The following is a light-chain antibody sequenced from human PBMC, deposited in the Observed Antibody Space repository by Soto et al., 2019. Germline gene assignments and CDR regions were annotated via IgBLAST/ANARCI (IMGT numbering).Light chain of an antibody. J-gene: IGLJ1*01. CDR2: DVS. CDR1: SSDVGAYNF. V-gene: IGLV2-14*03. CDR3: SSFTRSGTYV. Sequence: QSALTQTASVSGSPGQSITISCTGTSSDVGAYNFVSWYQQHPGKAPKLMIYDVSNRPSGVSNRFSGSKSGNTASLTISGLQAEDEADYYCSSFTRSGTYVLGTGTKVTVL.